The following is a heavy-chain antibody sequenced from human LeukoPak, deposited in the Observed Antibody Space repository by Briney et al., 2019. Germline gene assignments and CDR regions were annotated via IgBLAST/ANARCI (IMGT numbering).Heavy chain of an antibody. V-gene: IGHV4-31*02. CDR1: GGSISIGGYY. D-gene: IGHD7-27*01. Sequence: SHTLSLTWTLSGGSISIGGYYWTWIRQHPGKGLEWIGYIYDSWSNYYNPSSKSRVTISVDTSKNQFSLKLSSVTAADTAVYYGTRGVKLGMPIDIWGQGTMVTVSS. CDR3: TRGVKLGMPIDI. J-gene: IGHJ3*02. CDR2: IYDSWSN.